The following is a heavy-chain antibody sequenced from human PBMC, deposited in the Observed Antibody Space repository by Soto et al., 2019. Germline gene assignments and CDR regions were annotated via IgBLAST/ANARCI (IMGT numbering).Heavy chain of an antibody. J-gene: IGHJ4*02. Sequence: GGVLRRSSSASGFTFRSYAMSWVRQAPGKGLEWVSAISGSGGSTYYADSVKGRFTISRDNSKNTLYLQMNSLRAEDTAVYYCAKGGWYTAYWGQGTLVTVSS. CDR3: AKGGWYTAY. D-gene: IGHD6-19*01. V-gene: IGHV3-23*01. CDR2: ISGSGGST. CDR1: GFTFRSYA.